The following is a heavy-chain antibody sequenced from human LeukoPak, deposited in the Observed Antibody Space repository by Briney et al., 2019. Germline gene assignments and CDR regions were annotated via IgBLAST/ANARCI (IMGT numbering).Heavy chain of an antibody. V-gene: IGHV5-10-1*01. CDR3: VRHRSSRYYYYYYGMDV. CDR1: GYSFTSYW. J-gene: IGHJ6*02. D-gene: IGHD6-19*01. Sequence: GESLKISCKGSGYSFTSYWISWVRQMPGKGLEWMGRIDPSDSYTNYSPSFQGHVTISADKSISTAYLQWSSLKASDTAMYYCVRHRSSRYYYYYYGMDVWGQGTTVTVSS. CDR2: IDPSDSYT.